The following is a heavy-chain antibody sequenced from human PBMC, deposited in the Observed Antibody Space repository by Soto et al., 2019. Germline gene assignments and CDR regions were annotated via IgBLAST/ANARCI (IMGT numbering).Heavy chain of an antibody. J-gene: IGHJ5*02. V-gene: IGHV1-69*01. CDR2: IIPIFGTA. CDR3: ARRYCSSTSCYRGWFAP. Sequence: QVQLVQSGAEVKKPGSSVKVSCKASGGTFSSYAISWVRQAPGQGLEWMGGIIPIFGTANYAQKFQGRVTITADESTRTAYMELSSLSSEDTAVYYCARRYCSSTSCYRGWFAPWGQGTLVTVSS. D-gene: IGHD2-2*01. CDR1: GGTFSSYA.